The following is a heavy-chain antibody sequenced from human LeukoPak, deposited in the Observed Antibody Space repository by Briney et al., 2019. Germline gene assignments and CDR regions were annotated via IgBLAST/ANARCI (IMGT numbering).Heavy chain of an antibody. CDR3: ARGWDSSGQIPFFY. D-gene: IGHD3-22*01. Sequence: AASVKVSCKASGGTFSSYAISWVRQAPGQGLEWMGRIIPILGTANYAQKFQGRVTITTDESTSTAYMELSSLRSEDTAVYYCARGWDSSGQIPFFYWGQGTLVTVSS. CDR1: GGTFSSYA. J-gene: IGHJ4*02. CDR2: IIPILGTA. V-gene: IGHV1-69*11.